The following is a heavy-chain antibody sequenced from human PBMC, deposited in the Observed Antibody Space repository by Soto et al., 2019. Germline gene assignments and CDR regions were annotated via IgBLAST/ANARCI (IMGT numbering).Heavy chain of an antibody. CDR2: LTGSLNSA. V-gene: IGHV3-23*01. CDR1: GFTFRDYA. Sequence: EVEVLQSGGGLGQPGGSLRLSCAAAGFTFRDYAMSWVRQAPGKGLEWVSTLTGSLNSAFYADSVKGRFTISRDNSDNILYLQMNILRDEDTAVSYCARDSGFPDFGVMKHAFDIWGQGTLVTVSS. D-gene: IGHD3-3*01. CDR3: ARDSGFPDFGVMKHAFDI. J-gene: IGHJ3*02.